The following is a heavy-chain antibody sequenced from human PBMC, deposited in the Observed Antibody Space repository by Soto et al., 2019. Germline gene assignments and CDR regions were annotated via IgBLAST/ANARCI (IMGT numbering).Heavy chain of an antibody. CDR2: MHHSGST. CDR3: GRVPGS. D-gene: IGHD7-27*01. J-gene: IGHJ5*02. V-gene: IGHV4-30-2*01. CDR1: GGSISSGGYS. Sequence: SETLSLTCAVSGGSISSGGYSWSWIRQPPGKGLEWIGYMHHSGSTYYNPSLKSRVTISVDRSKNQFSLKLSSVTAADTAVYYCGRVPGSWGQGTLVTVSS.